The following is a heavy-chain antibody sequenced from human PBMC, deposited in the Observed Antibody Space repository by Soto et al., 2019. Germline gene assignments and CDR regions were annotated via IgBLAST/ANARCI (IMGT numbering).Heavy chain of an antibody. CDR2: ISRGSDYI. Sequence: EVHLVESGGGLVKPGGSLRLTCAGSGFSFSDYTMNWVRQAPGKGLAWVSSISRGSDYIFYADTVKGRFTISRDNARNSLYLQMSSLRAEDTAVYYCAKDSGCVNNACAYDPWGQGTLGSVSS. CDR1: GFSFSDYT. V-gene: IGHV3-21*01. D-gene: IGHD1-20*01. CDR3: AKDSGCVNNACAYDP. J-gene: IGHJ5*02.